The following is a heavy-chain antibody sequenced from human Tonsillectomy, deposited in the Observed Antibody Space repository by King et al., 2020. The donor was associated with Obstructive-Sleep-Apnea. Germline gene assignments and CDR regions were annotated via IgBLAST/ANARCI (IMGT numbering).Heavy chain of an antibody. CDR1: GYSISSGYY. D-gene: IGHD3-3*01. V-gene: IGHV4-38-2*02. J-gene: IGHJ4*02. Sequence: VQLQESGPGLVKPSETLSLTCTVSGYSISSGYYWGWIRQPPGKGLEWIGGIYESGSTYTNPSLKSRVPISVDTSKNQFSLQLSSVTAADTAVYYCAGDGYDFWSGYHDYWGQGTLVTVSS. CDR2: IYESGST. CDR3: AGDGYDFWSGYHDY.